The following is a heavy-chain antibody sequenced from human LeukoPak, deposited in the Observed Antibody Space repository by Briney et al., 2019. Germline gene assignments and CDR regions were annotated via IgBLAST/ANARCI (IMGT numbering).Heavy chain of an antibody. V-gene: IGHV3-11*04. CDR1: GFTFSDYY. CDR2: ISSSGSTI. J-gene: IGHJ3*02. CDR3: AREGMYYDFWGDAFDI. Sequence: GGSLRLSCAASGFTFSDYYMSWIRQAPGKGLEWVSYISSSGSTIYYADSVKGRFTISRDNAKNSLYLQMNSLRAEDTAVYYCAREGMYYDFWGDAFDIWGQGTMVTVSS. D-gene: IGHD3-3*01.